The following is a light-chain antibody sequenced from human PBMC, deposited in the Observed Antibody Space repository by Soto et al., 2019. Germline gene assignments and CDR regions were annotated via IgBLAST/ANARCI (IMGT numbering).Light chain of an antibody. CDR2: DAS. J-gene: IGKJ4*01. CDR1: QSVSSY. CDR3: QQRSNWLT. Sequence: EIVLTQSPATLSLSPGERATLSCRASQSVSSYLAWYQQNPGQAPRLLISDASNRATGIPARFSGSGSGTDFTLTISSLEPEDFAVYYCQQRSNWLTFGGGTKVDIK. V-gene: IGKV3-11*01.